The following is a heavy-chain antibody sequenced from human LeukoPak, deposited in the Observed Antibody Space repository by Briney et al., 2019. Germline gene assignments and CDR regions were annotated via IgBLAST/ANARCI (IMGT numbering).Heavy chain of an antibody. CDR1: GGTFSSYA. CDR3: ARGLDFWSGYYSFDI. CDR2: IIPIFGTA. J-gene: IGHJ3*02. D-gene: IGHD3-3*01. V-gene: IGHV1-69*05. Sequence: SVKVSCKASGGTFSSYAISWVRQAPGQGLEWMGGIIPIFGTANYAQKFQGRVTITTDESTSTAYMELSSLRSEDTAVYYCARGLDFWSGYYSFDIWGQGTMDTVSS.